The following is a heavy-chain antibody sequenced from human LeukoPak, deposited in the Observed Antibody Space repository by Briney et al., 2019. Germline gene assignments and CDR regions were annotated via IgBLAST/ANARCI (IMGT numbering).Heavy chain of an antibody. V-gene: IGHV4-39*07. Sequence: SETLSLTCTVSGGSISSSSYYRGWIRQPPGKGLEWIGSIYYSGSTYYNPSLKSRVTISVDTSKNRFSLKLSSVTAADTAMYYCARALRYYYDSSGYYYSPPFDYWGQGTLVTVSS. D-gene: IGHD3-22*01. CDR3: ARALRYYYDSSGYYYSPPFDY. CDR2: IYYSGST. CDR1: GGSISSSSYY. J-gene: IGHJ4*02.